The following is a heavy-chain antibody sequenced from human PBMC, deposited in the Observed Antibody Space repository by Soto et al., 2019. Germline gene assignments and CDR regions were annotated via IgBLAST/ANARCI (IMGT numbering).Heavy chain of an antibody. D-gene: IGHD2-15*01. J-gene: IGHJ4*02. CDR3: ASLYSLGTFGY. Sequence: QVQLQQWGAGLLKPSETLSLTCAVYGGSFSGYYWSWIRQPPGKGLEWIGEINHSGSTNYNPSLKSRVTISVDTSKNQFSLKLSSVTAADTAVYYRASLYSLGTFGYWGQGTLVTVSS. CDR2: INHSGST. V-gene: IGHV4-34*01. CDR1: GGSFSGYY.